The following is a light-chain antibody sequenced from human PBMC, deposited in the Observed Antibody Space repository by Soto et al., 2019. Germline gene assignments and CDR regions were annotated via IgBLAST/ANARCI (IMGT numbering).Light chain of an antibody. CDR1: QSVSSN. V-gene: IGKV3-11*01. CDR2: DAS. J-gene: IGKJ5*01. Sequence: EIVLTQSPATLSLSPGERATLSRRASQSVSSNLAWYQQKPGQAPRLLIYDASNRATGIPARFSGSGSGTDFTLTISRLEPEDFAVYYCQRGDTFGQGTRLEIK. CDR3: QRGDT.